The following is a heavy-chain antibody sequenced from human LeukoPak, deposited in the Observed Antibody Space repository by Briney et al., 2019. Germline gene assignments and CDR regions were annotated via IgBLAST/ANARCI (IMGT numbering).Heavy chain of an antibody. D-gene: IGHD6-6*01. V-gene: IGHV3-43*01. CDR2: ISWDGGST. CDR1: GFTFDDYT. J-gene: IGHJ6*03. Sequence: QPGGSLRLSCAASGFTFDDYTMHWVRQAPGKGLEWVSHISWDGGSTYYADSVKGRFTISRDNSKNSLYLQMNSLRTEDTALYYCAKQGSSAYYYYYTDVWGKGTTVTVSS. CDR3: AKQGSSAYYYYYTDV.